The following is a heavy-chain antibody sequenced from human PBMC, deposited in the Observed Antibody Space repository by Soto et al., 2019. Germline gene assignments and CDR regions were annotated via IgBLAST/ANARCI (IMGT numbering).Heavy chain of an antibody. J-gene: IGHJ5*02. Sequence: GGSLRLSCAASGLTFSGYSVNWVRQAPGKGLEWVSSITSSSSYIYYADSVKGRFTISRDNAKNSLYLQMNSLRAEDTAVYYCARDKYYDGPGWFDPWAQGTLVTVSS. CDR3: ARDKYYDGPGWFDP. V-gene: IGHV3-21*01. D-gene: IGHD5-12*01. CDR2: ITSSSSYI. CDR1: GLTFSGYS.